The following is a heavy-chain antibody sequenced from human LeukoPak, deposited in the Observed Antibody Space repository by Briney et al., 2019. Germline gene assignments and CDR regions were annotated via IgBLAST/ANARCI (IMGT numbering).Heavy chain of an antibody. J-gene: IGHJ4*02. V-gene: IGHV3-74*01. CDR1: GFTFSSYW. CDR2: INSDGSST. CDR3: ARVAAGYSVNYFDY. D-gene: IGHD4-23*01. Sequence: GGSLRLSCTASGFTFSSYWMHCVRQAPGKGLVWVSRINSDGSSTSYADSVKGRFTISRDNAKNTLYLQMNSLRVEDTAVYYCARVAAGYSVNYFDYWGQGTLVTVSS.